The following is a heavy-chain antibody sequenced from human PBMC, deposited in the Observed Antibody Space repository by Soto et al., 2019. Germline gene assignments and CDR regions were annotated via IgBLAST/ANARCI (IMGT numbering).Heavy chain of an antibody. D-gene: IGHD6-13*01. Sequence: SETLSLTXTVSGGSISSGGYYWSWIRQHPGKGLEWIGYIYYSGSTYYNPSLKSRVTISVDTSKNQFSLKLSSVTAADTAVYYCARGIAAAGLDYYYYYGMDVWGQGTTVTVS. V-gene: IGHV4-31*02. CDR1: GGSISSGGYY. J-gene: IGHJ6*02. CDR2: IYYSGST. CDR3: ARGIAAAGLDYYYYYGMDV.